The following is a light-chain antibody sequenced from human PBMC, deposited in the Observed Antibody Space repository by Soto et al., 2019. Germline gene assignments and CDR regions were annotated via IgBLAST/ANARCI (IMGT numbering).Light chain of an antibody. CDR2: GAS. CDR1: QSISSF. V-gene: IGKV3-11*01. CDR3: QQYFNVPIT. J-gene: IGKJ5*01. Sequence: LTDSAPGLSLSPGETATLSCRASQSISSFLAWYQQKPGQAPRLLIYGASNRATGIPARFSGSGSGTDFTLTISSLEPEDFAVYYCQQYFNVPITFGQGTRLEI.